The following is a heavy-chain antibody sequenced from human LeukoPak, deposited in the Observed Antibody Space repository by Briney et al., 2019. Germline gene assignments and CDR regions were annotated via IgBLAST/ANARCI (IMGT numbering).Heavy chain of an antibody. CDR3: ARDYYGLPNYYYYMDV. J-gene: IGHJ6*03. Sequence: GASVKVSCKASGYTFTGYYMHWMRQAPGQGLEWMGWINPNSGGTNHAQKFQGRVTMTRDTSISTAYMELSRLRSDDTAVYYCARDYYGLPNYYYYMDVWGKGTTVTVSS. V-gene: IGHV1-2*02. D-gene: IGHD3-22*01. CDR1: GYTFTGYY. CDR2: INPNSGGT.